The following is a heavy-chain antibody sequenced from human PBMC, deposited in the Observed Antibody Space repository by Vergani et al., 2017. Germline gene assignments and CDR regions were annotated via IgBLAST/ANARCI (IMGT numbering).Heavy chain of an antibody. V-gene: IGHV3-64D*06. CDR1: GFTFSSYA. D-gene: IGHD3-10*01. CDR3: VKAVWFGESVTHPRYYYDDGMDV. J-gene: IGHJ6*02. CDR2: ISSNGGST. Sequence: EVQLVESGGGLVQPGGSLRLSCSASGFTFSSYAMHWVRQAPGKGLEYVSAISSNGGSTYYADSVKGRVTISRDNSKNTLYLQMSSLRAEDTAVYYCVKAVWFGESVTHPRYYYDDGMDVWGQGTTVTVSS.